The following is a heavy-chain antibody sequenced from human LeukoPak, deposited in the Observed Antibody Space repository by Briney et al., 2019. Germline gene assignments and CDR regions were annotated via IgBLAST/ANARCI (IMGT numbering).Heavy chain of an antibody. CDR2: IIPILGIA. D-gene: IGHD3-22*01. CDR3: AGLGLLLGRIYYFDY. J-gene: IGHJ4*02. Sequence: SVKVSCKASGGTFSSYAISWVRQAPGQGLEWMGRIIPILGIANCAQKSQGRVTITADKSTSTAYMELSSLRSEDTAVYYCAGLGLLLGRIYYFDYWGQGTLVTVSS. CDR1: GGTFSSYA. V-gene: IGHV1-69*04.